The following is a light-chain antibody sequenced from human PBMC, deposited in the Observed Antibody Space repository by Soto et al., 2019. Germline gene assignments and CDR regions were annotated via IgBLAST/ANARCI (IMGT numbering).Light chain of an antibody. J-gene: IGLJ1*01. V-gene: IGLV2-14*01. CDR2: EVS. CDR1: SSDIGGYKH. Sequence: QSALTQPASVSGSPGQSITISCTGTSSDIGGYKHVSWYQQHPGKAPKLMIYEVSNRPSGVSNRFSGSKSGNTASLTISGLQAEDEADYYCSSYTTSSTQVFGTGTKLTVL. CDR3: SSYTTSSTQV.